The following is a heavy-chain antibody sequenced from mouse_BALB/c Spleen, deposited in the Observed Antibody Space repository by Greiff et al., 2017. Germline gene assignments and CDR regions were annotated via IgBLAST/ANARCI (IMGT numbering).Heavy chain of an antibody. J-gene: IGHJ4*01. D-gene: IGHD3-1*01. Sequence: EVKLMESGGGLVQPGGSLRLSCATSGFTFTDYYMSWVRQPPGKALEWLGFIRNKANGYTTEYSASVKGRFTISRDNSQSILYLQMNTLRAEDSATYYCARDSSGDYYAMDYGGQGTSVTVSS. CDR1: GFTFTDYY. V-gene: IGHV7-3*02. CDR3: ARDSSGDYYAMDY. CDR2: IRNKANGYTT.